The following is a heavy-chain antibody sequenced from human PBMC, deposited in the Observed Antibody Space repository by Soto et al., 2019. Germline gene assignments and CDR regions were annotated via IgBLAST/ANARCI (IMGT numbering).Heavy chain of an antibody. CDR1: GGSIRDYY. Sequence: SETLSLTCTVSGGSIRDYYWGWIRQSPGKGLEWIGYIYYTGTTKYNPSLKSRVTISVDSSKNQFSLKLDSVTAADTAVYYCARLSLSGSNYVNRAESFQQWGQGTLVTVPS. D-gene: IGHD1-26*01. CDR3: ARLSLSGSNYVNRAESFQQ. J-gene: IGHJ1*01. CDR2: IYYTGTT. V-gene: IGHV4-59*08.